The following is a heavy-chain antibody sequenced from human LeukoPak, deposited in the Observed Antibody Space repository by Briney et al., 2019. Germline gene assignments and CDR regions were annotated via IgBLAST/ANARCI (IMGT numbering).Heavy chain of an antibody. CDR2: ISYDGSNK. Sequence: GGSLRLSCAASGFTFSSYAMSWVRQAPGKGLEWVAVISYDGSNKYYADSVKGRFTISRDNSKNTLYLQMNSLRAEDTAVYYCARGHDYYDSSGPGDYWGQGTLVTVSS. CDR1: GFTFSSYA. D-gene: IGHD3-22*01. J-gene: IGHJ4*02. V-gene: IGHV3-30-3*01. CDR3: ARGHDYYDSSGPGDY.